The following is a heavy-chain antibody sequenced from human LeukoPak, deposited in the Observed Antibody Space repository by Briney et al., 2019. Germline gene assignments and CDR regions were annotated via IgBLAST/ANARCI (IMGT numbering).Heavy chain of an antibody. Sequence: GGSLRLSCAASGFTFSSYSMNWVRQAPGKGLEWVSYISSSSSTIYYADSVKGRFTISRDNAKNSLYLQMNSLRAEDTAVYYCASAGRRIYGDYEDYWGQGTLVTVSS. CDR1: GFTFSSYS. CDR3: ASAGRRIYGDYEDY. V-gene: IGHV3-48*04. J-gene: IGHJ4*02. D-gene: IGHD4-17*01. CDR2: ISSSSSTI.